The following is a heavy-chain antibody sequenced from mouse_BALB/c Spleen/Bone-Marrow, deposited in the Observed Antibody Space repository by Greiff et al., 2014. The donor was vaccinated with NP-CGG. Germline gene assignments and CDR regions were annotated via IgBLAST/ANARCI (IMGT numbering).Heavy chain of an antibody. CDR3: ARTRYTVVTTWYMDD. CDR1: GYTFTSYW. Sequence: DLVKPGASVKLSCKASGYTFTSYWINWIKQRPGQGLEWIGCFAPGSGNTYYNEMFKGKATLTVDTSSSTAYIQLSRLSAESSAVYFGARTRYTVVTTWYMDDWGPGTSVTVSS. CDR2: FAPGSGNT. D-gene: IGHD2-2*01. V-gene: IGHV1S41*01. J-gene: IGHJ4*01.